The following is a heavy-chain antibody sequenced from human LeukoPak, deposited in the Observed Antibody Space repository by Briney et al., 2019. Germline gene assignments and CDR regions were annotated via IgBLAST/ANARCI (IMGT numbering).Heavy chain of an antibody. D-gene: IGHD2-21*02. Sequence: GGSLRLSCAASGFTFSSYEMNWVRQAPGKGLEWVSYISSSGSTIYYADSVKGRFTISRDNAKNSLYLQMNSLRAEDTAVYYCARGGDCGGDCYPSYNWFDPWGQGTLVTVSS. J-gene: IGHJ5*02. CDR2: ISSSGSTI. CDR3: ARGGDCGGDCYPSYNWFDP. CDR1: GFTFSSYE. V-gene: IGHV3-48*03.